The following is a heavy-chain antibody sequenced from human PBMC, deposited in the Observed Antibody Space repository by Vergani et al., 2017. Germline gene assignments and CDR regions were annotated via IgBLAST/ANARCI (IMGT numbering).Heavy chain of an antibody. CDR3: AXDLRYCSSTSCQYY. J-gene: IGHJ4*02. CDR1: GFTFSSYS. D-gene: IGHD2-2*01. CDR2: ISSSSSTI. V-gene: IGHV3-48*01. Sequence: VQLVESGGGLVQPGGSLRLSCAASGFTFSSYSMNWVRQAPGKGLEWVSYISSSSSTIYYADSVKGRFTISRDNAKNSLYLQMNSLRAEDTAVYYCAXDLRYCSSTSCQYYWGQGTLVTVSS.